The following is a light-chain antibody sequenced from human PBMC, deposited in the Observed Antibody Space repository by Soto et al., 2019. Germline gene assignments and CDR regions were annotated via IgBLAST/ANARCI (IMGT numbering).Light chain of an antibody. CDR1: RSNIGSNY. J-gene: IGLJ2*01. Sequence: QSVLTQPPSASGPPGQRVTISCSGSRSNIGSNYVYWYQQLPGTAPKLLIYSNNERPSGVPDRFSGSKSGTSASLAISGLRSEDEAHYYSAAWDDSLNGLTFGGGTKVTVL. V-gene: IGLV1-47*02. CDR3: AAWDDSLNGLT. CDR2: SNN.